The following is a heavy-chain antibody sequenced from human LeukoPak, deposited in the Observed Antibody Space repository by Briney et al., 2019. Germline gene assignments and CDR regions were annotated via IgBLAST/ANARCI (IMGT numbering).Heavy chain of an antibody. V-gene: IGHV1-69*04. J-gene: IGHJ4*02. Sequence: SVKVSCKASGGTFSSYAISWVRQAPGQGLEWMGRIIPILGIANYAQKFQGRVTITADKSTSTAYMELRSLRSDDTAVYYCARDPPPGIAAAGSFDYWGQGTLVTVSS. CDR1: GGTFSSYA. CDR2: IIPILGIA. D-gene: IGHD6-13*01. CDR3: ARDPPPGIAAAGSFDY.